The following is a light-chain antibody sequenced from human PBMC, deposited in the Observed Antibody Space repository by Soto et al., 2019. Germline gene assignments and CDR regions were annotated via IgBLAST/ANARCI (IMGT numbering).Light chain of an antibody. CDR1: QSVSSTF. J-gene: IGKJ1*01. V-gene: IGKV3-20*01. CDR2: GVS. Sequence: EIVLTQSPGTLSLSPGERATLSCRASQSVSSTFLACYQQKPGQSPRLLIFGVSNRATGIPDRFSGSGSGTDFTLTISRLEPEVFAVYYCGQFVSASPRTGGQGTKVEIK. CDR3: GQFVSASPRT.